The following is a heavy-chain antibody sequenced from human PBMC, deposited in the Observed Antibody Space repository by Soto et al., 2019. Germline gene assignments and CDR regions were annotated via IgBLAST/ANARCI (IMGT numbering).Heavy chain of an antibody. CDR3: RREDYDD. D-gene: IGHD1-26*01. V-gene: IGHV3-21*01. Sequence: EVQLVESGGGLVRPGGSLRLSCAASGFTFSSYTMSWVRQAPGKGLEWVSSISSTSTYIVYADSVKGRFTISRDNARNSLYVQVNSLRAEDSAVYYCRREDYDDWGQGTLVTVSS. J-gene: IGHJ4*02. CDR2: ISSTSTYI. CDR1: GFTFSSYT.